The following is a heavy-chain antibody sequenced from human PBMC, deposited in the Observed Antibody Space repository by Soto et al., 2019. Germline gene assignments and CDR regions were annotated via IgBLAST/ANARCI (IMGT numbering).Heavy chain of an antibody. Sequence: PGGSLRLSCAASGFTFSSYAMSWVRQAPGKGLEWVSAISGSGGSTYYADSVKGRFTISRDNSKNTLYLQMNSLRAEDTAVYYCARGVYCSSTSCYHFDYGGQGTLVTVPS. CDR3: ARGVYCSSTSCYHFDY. J-gene: IGHJ4*02. V-gene: IGHV3-23*01. CDR2: ISGSGGST. D-gene: IGHD2-2*01. CDR1: GFTFSSYA.